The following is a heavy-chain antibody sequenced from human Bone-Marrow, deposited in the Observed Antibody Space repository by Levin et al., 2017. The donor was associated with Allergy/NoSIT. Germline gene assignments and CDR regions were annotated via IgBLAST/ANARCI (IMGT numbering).Heavy chain of an antibody. CDR1: GGSISGGGYY. J-gene: IGHJ4*02. CDR3: ARFNGYDFDY. D-gene: IGHD5-12*01. Sequence: SQTLSLTCNVSGGSISGGGYYWSWIRQHPGKGLEWIGYIYYSGNTYYNPSLKSRVIISVVTSKNQLSLKLTSVTVADTAVYYCARFNGYDFDYWGQGTLVTVSS. V-gene: IGHV4-31*03. CDR2: IYYSGNT.